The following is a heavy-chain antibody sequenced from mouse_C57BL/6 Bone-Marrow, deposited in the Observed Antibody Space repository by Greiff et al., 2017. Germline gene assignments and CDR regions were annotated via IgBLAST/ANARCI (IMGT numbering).Heavy chain of an antibody. D-gene: IGHD2-5*01. V-gene: IGHV1-19*01. CDR1: GYTFTDYY. CDR2: INPYNGGT. Sequence: EVQLQQSGPVLVKPGASVKMSCKASGYTFTDYYMNWVKQSHGKSLEWIGVINPYNGGTSYNQKFKGKATLTVDKSSSTAYMELNSLTSEDSAVYYCARKVYYSNLAWFAYWGQGTLVTVSA. J-gene: IGHJ3*01. CDR3: ARKVYYSNLAWFAY.